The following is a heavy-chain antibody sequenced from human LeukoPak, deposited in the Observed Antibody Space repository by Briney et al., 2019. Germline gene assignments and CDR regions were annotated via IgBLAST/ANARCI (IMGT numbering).Heavy chain of an antibody. CDR3: AREGRYSSGCFDY. CDR2: ITNSGSTI. CDR1: GFTFSDYY. V-gene: IGHV3-11*04. Sequence: GGSLRLSCAASGFTFSDYYMSWIRQAPGKGLEWVSYITNSGSTIYYADSVKGRFTISRDNAKNSLYLQMNSLRAEDTAVYYCAREGRYSSGCFDYWGQGTLVTVSS. D-gene: IGHD6-19*01. J-gene: IGHJ4*02.